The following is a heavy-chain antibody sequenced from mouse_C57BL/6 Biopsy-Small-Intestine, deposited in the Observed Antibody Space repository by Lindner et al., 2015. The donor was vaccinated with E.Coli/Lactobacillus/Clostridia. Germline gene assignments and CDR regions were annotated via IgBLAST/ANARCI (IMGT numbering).Heavy chain of an antibody. CDR3: ARSSYYGNYDWYFDV. J-gene: IGHJ1*01. CDR2: IYPGDDDT. Sequence: VQLQESGPELVKPGASVKISCKTSGYVFTNSWMNWVKQRPGRGLEWIGWIYPGDDDTDYNGNFKDKATLTADNSSSTAYMQLSSLTSEDSAVYFCARSSYYGNYDWYFDVWGAGTTVTVSS. CDR1: GYVFTNSW. V-gene: IGHV1-82*01. D-gene: IGHD2-10*01.